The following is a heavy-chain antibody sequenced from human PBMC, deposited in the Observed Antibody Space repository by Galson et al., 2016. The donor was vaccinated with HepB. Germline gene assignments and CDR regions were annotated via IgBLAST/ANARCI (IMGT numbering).Heavy chain of an antibody. CDR1: GFSFSTSG. D-gene: IGHD3-16*01. CDR3: GKHGGFDY. J-gene: IGHJ4*02. CDR2: ITAGGGTT. V-gene: IGHV3-23*01. Sequence: SLRLSCAASGFSFSTSGMSWVRQTPGRGLEWVSGITAGGGTTHYADPVKGRFTITRDNSNKTLYLYMNSLRAGDTAVYYCGKHGGFDYWGQGALVTVSS.